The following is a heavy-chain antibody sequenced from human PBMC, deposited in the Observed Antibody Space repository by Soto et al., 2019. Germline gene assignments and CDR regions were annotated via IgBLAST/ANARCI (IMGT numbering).Heavy chain of an antibody. CDR1: GGTFSSYA. V-gene: IGHV1-69*14. CDR3: ARGKPPGIEVAYNWFDP. CDR2: IIPTFGTA. J-gene: IGHJ5*02. Sequence: QVQLVQSGAEVKKPGSSVKVSCKASGGTFSSYAISWVRQAPGQGLEWMGGIIPTFGTANYAQKFQGRVTITGDKSTSTAYRELSSLRSEDTAVYYCARGKPPGIEVAYNWFDPWGQGTLVTVSS. D-gene: IGHD6-19*01.